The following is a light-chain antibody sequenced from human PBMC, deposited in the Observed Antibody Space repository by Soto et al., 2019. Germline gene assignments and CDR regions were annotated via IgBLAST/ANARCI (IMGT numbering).Light chain of an antibody. Sequence: DIKMSPSYGTLSASIGDRVSXTGRASQSIDTWLAWYQQKPGKAPNLLIYKASRLESGVTSRFSGSGAGTEWTLSSSSLQPEDLGSYYWQEYKKDYGTFGDRTKVDIK. CDR1: QSIDTW. CDR3: QEYKKDYGT. J-gene: IGKJ1*01. CDR2: KAS. V-gene: IGKV1-5*03.